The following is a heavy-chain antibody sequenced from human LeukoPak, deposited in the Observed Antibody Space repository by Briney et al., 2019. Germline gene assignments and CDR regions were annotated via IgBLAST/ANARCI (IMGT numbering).Heavy chain of an antibody. Sequence: GGSLRLSCAASGFTFSSYSMNWVRQAPGKGLEWVANIQHDGSEKNYIDSVQGRFTISRDNAKTSLYLQLSSLRVEDTAVYYCARDSTVATYYGVDVWGQGTTVTVSS. CDR3: ARDSTVATYYGVDV. CDR1: GFTFSSYS. V-gene: IGHV3-7*01. CDR2: IQHDGSEK. D-gene: IGHD6-19*01. J-gene: IGHJ6*02.